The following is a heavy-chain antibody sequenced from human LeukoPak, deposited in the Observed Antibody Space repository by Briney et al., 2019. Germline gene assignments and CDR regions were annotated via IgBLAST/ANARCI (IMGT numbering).Heavy chain of an antibody. D-gene: IGHD3-22*01. V-gene: IGHV4-39*01. CDR2: IYYSGST. CDR1: GGSISSSSYY. Sequence: SETLSLTCTVSGGSISSSSYYWGWIRQPPGKGLEWIGSIYYSGSTYYNPSLKSRVTISVDTSKNQFSLKLSSVTAADTAVYYCARDRNYYHSSVVEGWFDPWGQGTLVTVSS. J-gene: IGHJ5*02. CDR3: ARDRNYYHSSVVEGWFDP.